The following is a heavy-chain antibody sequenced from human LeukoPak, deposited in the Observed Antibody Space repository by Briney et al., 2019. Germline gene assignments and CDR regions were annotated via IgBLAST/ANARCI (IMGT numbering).Heavy chain of an antibody. J-gene: IGHJ6*02. CDR1: GFTFRSYA. CDR2: IWYDGSNK. Sequence: GGSLRLSCAASGFTFRSYAMHWGRQAPGKGLEVVALIWYDGSNKYYAGSVKGRFTISRDNSKNTLYLEMNSLRAEDTAVYYCARGTYGYYYGMDVWGQGPTVTVYS. D-gene: IGHD3-16*01. CDR3: ARGTYGYYYGMDV. V-gene: IGHV3-33*01.